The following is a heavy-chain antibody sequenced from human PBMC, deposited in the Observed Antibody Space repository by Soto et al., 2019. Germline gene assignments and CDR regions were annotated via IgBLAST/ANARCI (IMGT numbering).Heavy chain of an antibody. V-gene: IGHV5-51*01. CDR2: IYPGDSDT. Sequence: PGESLKISCKGSGYSFTSYWIAWVRQMPGKGLEWMGSIYPGDSDTKYSPSFQGQVTISVDKSISTAYLQWSSLKASDTVMYYCARPGGAHQQNYFDPWGQGTLVTVSS. CDR3: ARPGGAHQQNYFDP. CDR1: GYSFTSYW. J-gene: IGHJ5*02. D-gene: IGHD1-7*01.